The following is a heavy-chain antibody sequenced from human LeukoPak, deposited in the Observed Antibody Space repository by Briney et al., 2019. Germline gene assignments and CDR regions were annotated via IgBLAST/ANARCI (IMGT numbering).Heavy chain of an antibody. Sequence: GGSLRLSCAASGFTFSIYAMHWVPHAPGKGLEGVAIISYDGTIKDYADSVKGRFTISRDNSKKTLYLQMNSLRAEDTAVYYCAIRDFYGGNSLDAFDIWGQGTMVTVSS. CDR1: GFTFSIYA. CDR2: ISYDGTIK. V-gene: IGHV3-30-3*01. J-gene: IGHJ3*02. D-gene: IGHD4-23*01. CDR3: AIRDFYGGNSLDAFDI.